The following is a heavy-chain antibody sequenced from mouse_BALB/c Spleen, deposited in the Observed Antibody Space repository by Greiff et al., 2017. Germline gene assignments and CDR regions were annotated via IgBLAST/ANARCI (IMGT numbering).Heavy chain of an antibody. CDR2: INPSTGYT. CDR1: GYTFTSYY. V-gene: IGHV1S26*01. CDR3: ARRTTVVDWYFDV. J-gene: IGHJ1*01. Sequence: VQLQQSGAELVKPGASVKLSCKASGYTFTSYYMYWVKQRPGQGLEWIGYINPSTGYTEYNQKFKDKATLTADKSSSTAYMQLSSLTSEDSAVYYCARRTTVVDWYFDVWGAGTTVTVSS. D-gene: IGHD1-1*01.